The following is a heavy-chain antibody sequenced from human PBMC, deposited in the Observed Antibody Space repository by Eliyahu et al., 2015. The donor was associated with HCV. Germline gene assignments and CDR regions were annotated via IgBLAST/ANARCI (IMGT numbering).Heavy chain of an antibody. CDR2: IYYSGST. J-gene: IGHJ5*02. Sequence: QVQLQESGPGLVKPSETLSLTCTVSGGSITTYYWSWIRQPPGKGLEWIGYIYYSGSTNYNPPLKSRVTMSVDTSKNQFSLKLSSVTAADTAVYYCSSGGGGIAVAGTGGWFDPWGQGTLVTVSS. CDR3: SSGGGGIAVAGTGGWFDP. CDR1: GGSITTYY. V-gene: IGHV4-59*01. D-gene: IGHD6-19*01.